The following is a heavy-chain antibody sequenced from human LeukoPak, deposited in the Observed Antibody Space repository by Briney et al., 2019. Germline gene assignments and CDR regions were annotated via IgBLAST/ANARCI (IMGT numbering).Heavy chain of an antibody. CDR3: ARDRVGSSTSCYDY. D-gene: IGHD2-2*01. V-gene: IGHV3-11*01. CDR2: MISNDNPI. Sequence: PGESLRLSCAVSGGCFSDHYMSWIRQAPARGLEWGSWMISNDNPINYAASVKGRFTIPRDKAKNSLYLQMNNLNAEDTAVYYCARDRVGSSTSCYDYWGQGTLVTVSS. J-gene: IGHJ4*02. CDR1: GGCFSDHY.